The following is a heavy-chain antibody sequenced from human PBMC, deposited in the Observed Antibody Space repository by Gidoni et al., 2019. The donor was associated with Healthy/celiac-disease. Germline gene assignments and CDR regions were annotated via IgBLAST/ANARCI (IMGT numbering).Heavy chain of an antibody. CDR2: IYYSGST. CDR1: GGSISSYY. V-gene: IGHV4-59*01. J-gene: IGHJ3*02. CDR3: AREGHSYGYDARSLIDYGDEDGGVHDAFDI. Sequence: QVQLQESGPGLVKPSETLSLTCTVSGGSISSYYWSWIRPPPGKGLEWIGYIYYSGSTNYNPSLKSRVTISVDTSKNQFSLKLSSVTAADTAVYYCAREGHSYGYDARSLIDYGDEDGGVHDAFDIWGQGTMVTVSS. D-gene: IGHD5-18*01.